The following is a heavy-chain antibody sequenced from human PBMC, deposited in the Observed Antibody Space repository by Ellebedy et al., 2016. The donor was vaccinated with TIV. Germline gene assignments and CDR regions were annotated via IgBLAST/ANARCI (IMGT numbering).Heavy chain of an antibody. D-gene: IGHD1-26*01. CDR3: AREWELRQNWFDP. Sequence: GSLRLSXTVSGDSISSSSYYWGWIRQPPGKGLEWIGSIYYSGSTYYNPSLKSRVTISVDTSKNQFSLKLSSVTAADTAVYYCAREWELRQNWFDPWGQGTLVTVSS. J-gene: IGHJ5*02. CDR1: GDSISSSSYY. CDR2: IYYSGST. V-gene: IGHV4-39*02.